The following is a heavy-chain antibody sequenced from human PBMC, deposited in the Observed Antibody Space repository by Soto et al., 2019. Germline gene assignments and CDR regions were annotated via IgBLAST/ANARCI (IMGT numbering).Heavy chain of an antibody. D-gene: IGHD2-2*01. CDR3: AKRGDIVVVPAAINYYYYMDV. CDR2: ISGSGGST. Sequence: EVQLLESGGGLVQPGGSLRLSCAASGFTFSSYAMSWVRQAPGKGLEWVSAISGSGGSTYYADSVKGRLTISRDNSKNTLYLQMNSLRAEDTAVYYCAKRGDIVVVPAAINYYYYMDVWGKGTTVTVS. V-gene: IGHV3-23*01. J-gene: IGHJ6*03. CDR1: GFTFSSYA.